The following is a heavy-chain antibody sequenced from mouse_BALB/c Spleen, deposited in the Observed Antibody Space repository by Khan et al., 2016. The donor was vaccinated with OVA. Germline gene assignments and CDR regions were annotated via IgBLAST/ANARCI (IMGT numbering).Heavy chain of an antibody. Sequence: EVQLQQSGPDLVKPGASVKMSCKASGYSFTGYYMNWVKQSHGKSLECIGRINPNTGNTNYNQKFKGKVVFIVDTSSSTAYMELRSLKSEGPAVYYGARGYEFVAYWGQGTLVTVSA. D-gene: IGHD2-14*01. J-gene: IGHJ3*01. CDR3: ARGYEFVAY. CDR2: INPNTGNT. CDR1: GYSFTGYY. V-gene: IGHV1-26*01.